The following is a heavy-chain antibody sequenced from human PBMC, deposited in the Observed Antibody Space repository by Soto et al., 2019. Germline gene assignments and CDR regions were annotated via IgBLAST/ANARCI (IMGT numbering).Heavy chain of an antibody. CDR3: ARGTIYDYIWGSYRFFDY. CDR1: GGSISSGGYY. CDR2: IYYSGST. J-gene: IGHJ4*02. V-gene: IGHV4-31*03. D-gene: IGHD3-16*02. Sequence: QVQLQESGPGLVKPSQTLSLTCTVSGGSISSGGYYWSWIRQHPGKGLEWIGYIYYSGSTYYNPSLKSRVIISVDTSKNQFSLKLSSVTAADTAVYYCARGTIYDYIWGSYRFFDYWGQGTLVTVSS.